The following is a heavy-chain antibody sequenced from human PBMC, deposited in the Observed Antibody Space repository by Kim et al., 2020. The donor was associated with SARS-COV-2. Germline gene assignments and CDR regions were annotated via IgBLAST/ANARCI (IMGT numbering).Heavy chain of an antibody. Sequence: GGSLRLSCAASGFTFSSYGMHWVRQAPGKGLEWVAVIWYDGSNKYYADSVKGRFTISRDNSKNTLYLQMNSLRAEDMAVYYCARDAYGSGLYYFDYWGQGTLVTVSS. CDR3: ARDAYGSGLYYFDY. D-gene: IGHD3-10*01. J-gene: IGHJ4*02. V-gene: IGHV3-33*01. CDR2: IWYDGSNK. CDR1: GFTFSSYG.